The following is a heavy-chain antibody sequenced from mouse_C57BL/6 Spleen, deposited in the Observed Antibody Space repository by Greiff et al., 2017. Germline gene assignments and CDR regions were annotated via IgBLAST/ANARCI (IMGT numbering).Heavy chain of an antibody. V-gene: IGHV5-9*01. J-gene: IGHJ2*01. Sequence: EVKLVESGGGLVKPGGSLKLSCAASGFTFSSYTMSWVRQTPEKRLEWVATISGGGGNTYYPASVKGRFTISRDNAKNTPYLQMSSLMSEDTALYYCARRTGTWDYWGQGTTLTVSS. CDR2: ISGGGGNT. D-gene: IGHD4-1*01. CDR1: GFTFSSYT. CDR3: ARRTGTWDY.